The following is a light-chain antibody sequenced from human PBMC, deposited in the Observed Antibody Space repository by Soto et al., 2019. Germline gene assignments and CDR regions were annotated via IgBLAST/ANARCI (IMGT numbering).Light chain of an antibody. Sequence: EIVLTQSPATLSLSPGERATLSCRASQSVSSYLAWYQQKPGQAPRLLIYDASNRATGIPARFSGSGSGTDFTLTISSLEPEDFAFYSCQQRSNWPPISTFGPGTEVISN. CDR1: QSVSSY. V-gene: IGKV3-11*01. CDR3: QQRSNWPPIST. CDR2: DAS. J-gene: IGKJ3*01.